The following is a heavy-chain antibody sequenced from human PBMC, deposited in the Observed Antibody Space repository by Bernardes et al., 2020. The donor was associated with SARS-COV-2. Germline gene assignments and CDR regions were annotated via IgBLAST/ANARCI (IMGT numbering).Heavy chain of an antibody. Sequence: SETLSLTCTVSGGSISSYYWSWIRQPPGKGLEWIGYINYIGSTNYNPSLKSRVTISVDVSQNLFSLKLSSVTAADTAVYYCARDLVATDGAYYYYGMDVWGQGTTVTGSS. J-gene: IGHJ6*02. CDR2: INYIGST. CDR3: ARDLVATDGAYYYYGMDV. CDR1: GGSISSYY. V-gene: IGHV4-59*01. D-gene: IGHD5-12*01.